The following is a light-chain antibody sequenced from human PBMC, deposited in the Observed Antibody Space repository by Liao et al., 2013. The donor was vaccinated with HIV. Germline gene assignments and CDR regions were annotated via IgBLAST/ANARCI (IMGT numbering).Light chain of an antibody. V-gene: IGLV3-21*04. CDR2: DDS. CDR3: QVWDSSSDHVV. CDR1: NIGSKN. Sequence: SYELTQPPSVSVAPGKTATITCGGNNIGSKNVHWYQQKPGQAPVLVIYDDSVRPSGIPERFSGSNSGNTATLTISRVEAGDEADYYCQVWDSSSDHVVFGGGTKLTVL. J-gene: IGLJ2*01.